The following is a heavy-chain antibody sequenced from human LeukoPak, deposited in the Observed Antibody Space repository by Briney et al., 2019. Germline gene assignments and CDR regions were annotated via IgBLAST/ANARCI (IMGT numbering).Heavy chain of an antibody. Sequence: PGGSLRLSCAASGFTFSSYAMSWVRQAPGKGLEWVSGISGSGGSTYYADSVKGRFTISRDNSENTLYLQMNSLRAEDTAVYYCARDQWLLRGGDHDAFDIWGRGTMVTVSS. CDR1: GFTFSSYA. CDR2: ISGSGGST. D-gene: IGHD6-19*01. J-gene: IGHJ3*02. V-gene: IGHV3-23*01. CDR3: ARDQWLLRGGDHDAFDI.